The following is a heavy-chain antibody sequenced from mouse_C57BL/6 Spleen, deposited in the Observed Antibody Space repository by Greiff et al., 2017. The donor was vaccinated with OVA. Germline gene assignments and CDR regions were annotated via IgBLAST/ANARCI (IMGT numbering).Heavy chain of an antibody. D-gene: IGHD2-1*01. CDR3: ARGGGNYGYARDY. CDR1: GYTFTSYW. CDR2: IDPNSGGT. J-gene: IGHJ4*01. Sequence: QVQLQQPGAELVKPGASVKLSCKASGYTFTSYWMHWVKQRPGRGLEWIGSIDPNSGGTKYNEKFKSKATLTVDKPSSTAYMQLSSLTSEDSAGDYCARGGGNYGYARDYWGQGTSVTVAS. V-gene: IGHV1-72*01.